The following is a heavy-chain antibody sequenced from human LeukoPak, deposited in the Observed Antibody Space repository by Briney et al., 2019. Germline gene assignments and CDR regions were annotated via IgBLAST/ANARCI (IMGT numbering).Heavy chain of an antibody. J-gene: IGHJ5*02. CDR3: ARRRHPGTLTNWFDP. CDR2: MNPNSGNT. V-gene: IGHV1-8*01. Sequence: GASVKVSCKASGYSFTSYAINWVRQAPGQGLEWMGWMNPNSGNTGYAQKFQGRVTMTRNTSISTAYMELSSLRSEDTAVYYCARRRHPGTLTNWFDPWGQGTLVTVSS. CDR1: GYSFTSYA. D-gene: IGHD6-13*01.